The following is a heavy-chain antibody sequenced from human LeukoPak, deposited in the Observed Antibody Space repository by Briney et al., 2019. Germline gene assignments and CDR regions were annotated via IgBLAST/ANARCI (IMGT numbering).Heavy chain of an antibody. CDR1: GGTFTIYA. J-gene: IGHJ4*02. CDR2: IIPILGIA. CDR3: ASTHILAYCGGDCYSAVFDY. V-gene: IGHV1-69*04. Sequence: GASVTVSCTSSGGTFTIYAISWVRQAPGQGLEWMGRIIPILGIANYAQKFQGRVTITADKSTSTAYMELSSLRSEDTAVYYCASTHILAYCGGDCYSAVFDYWGQGTLVTVSS. D-gene: IGHD2-21*02.